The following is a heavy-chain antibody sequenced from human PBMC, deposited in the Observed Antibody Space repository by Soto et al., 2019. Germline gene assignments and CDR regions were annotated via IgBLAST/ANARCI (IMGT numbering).Heavy chain of an antibody. V-gene: IGHV3-23*01. D-gene: IGHD6-19*01. CDR3: AKSPDSSGWYGAYYYYYGMDV. CDR2: ISGSGGST. CDR1: GFTFSSYA. Sequence: PGGSLRLSCAASGFTFSSYAMSWVRQAPGKGLEWVSAISGSGGSTYYADSVKGRFTISRDNSKNTLYLQMNSLRAEDTAVYYCAKSPDSSGWYGAYYYYYGMDVWGQGTTVTVSS. J-gene: IGHJ6*02.